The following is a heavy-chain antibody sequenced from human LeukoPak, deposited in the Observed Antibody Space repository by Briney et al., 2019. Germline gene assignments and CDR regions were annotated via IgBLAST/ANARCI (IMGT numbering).Heavy chain of an antibody. CDR3: ARDEGDSSGYYPGL. CDR2: IWHDGGRN. J-gene: IGHJ1*01. D-gene: IGHD3-22*01. Sequence: PGRSLTLSWAPAGFTFGRDWMSSVRQAPGKWLEWVAAIWHDGGRNYYAESAKGRFTISRENARNTVYVKMDSLRAEDTAVYYCARDEGDSSGYYPGLWGQGTLVTVSS. V-gene: IGHV3-33*07. CDR1: GFTFGRDW.